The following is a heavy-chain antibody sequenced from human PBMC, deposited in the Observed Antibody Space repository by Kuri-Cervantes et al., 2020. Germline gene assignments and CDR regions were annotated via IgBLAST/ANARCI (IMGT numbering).Heavy chain of an antibody. V-gene: IGHV1-18*01. CDR2: ISAYNGNT. CDR1: GYTFTSYG. Sequence: ASVKVSCKASGYTFTSYGISWVRQAPGQGLEWMGWISAYNGNTNYAQKLQGRVTMTTDTSTSTAYMELRSLRSEDTAVYYCARGTTVTTWGYYYYYMDVWGKGTTVTVSS. CDR3: ARGTTVTTWGYYYYYMDV. D-gene: IGHD4-17*01. J-gene: IGHJ6*03.